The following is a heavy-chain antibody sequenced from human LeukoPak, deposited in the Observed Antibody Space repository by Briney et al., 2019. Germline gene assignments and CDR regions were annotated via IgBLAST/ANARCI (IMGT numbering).Heavy chain of an antibody. CDR3: AQQVGYCSSGSCYFTY. V-gene: IGHV3-23*01. CDR1: GFSFNTYA. CDR2: ISNTGGST. J-gene: IGHJ1*01. Sequence: GGSLRLSCAASGFSFNTYAMSWVRQAPGKGLEWVSAISNTGGSTYYADSVKGRFTISRDKSKNTLSLQMNSLRAEDTAVYHCAQQVGYCSSGSCYFTYWGQGTLVTVSS. D-gene: IGHD2-15*01.